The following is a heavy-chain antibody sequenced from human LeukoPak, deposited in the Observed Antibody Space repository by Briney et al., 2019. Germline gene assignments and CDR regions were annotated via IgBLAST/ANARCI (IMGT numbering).Heavy chain of an antibody. CDR3: ARTKYSGSYYSFDY. J-gene: IGHJ4*02. CDR1: GGSLSSYY. V-gene: IGHV4-59*01. CDR2: IYYSGST. D-gene: IGHD1-26*01. Sequence: SETLSLTCTVSGGSLSSYYWSWIRQPPGKGLEWIGYIYYSGSTNYNPSLKSRVTISVDTSKNQFSLKLSSVTAADTAVYYCARTKYSGSYYSFDYWGQGTLVTVSS.